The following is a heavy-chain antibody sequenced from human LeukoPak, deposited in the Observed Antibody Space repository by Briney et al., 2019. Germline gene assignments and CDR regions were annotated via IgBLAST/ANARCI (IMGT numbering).Heavy chain of an antibody. CDR1: GFTFTRYR. CDR3: TRDLDLYNDAFDV. J-gene: IGHJ3*01. V-gene: IGHV3-21*01. CDR2: IRSSSNEI. Sequence: GGSLRLSCTASGFTFTRYRMNWVRQAPGKGLEWLSSIRSSSNEIYYADSVKGRFAISRDNAKNSVYLQINSLRAEDTAAYYCTRDLDLYNDAFDVWGQGTRVIVSS. D-gene: IGHD1-14*01.